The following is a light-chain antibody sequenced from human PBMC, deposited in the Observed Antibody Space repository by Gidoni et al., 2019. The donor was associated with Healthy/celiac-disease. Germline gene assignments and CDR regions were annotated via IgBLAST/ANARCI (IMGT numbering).Light chain of an antibody. CDR3: QQSYSTLCS. CDR1: QSISSY. V-gene: IGKV1-39*01. J-gene: IGKJ2*04. CDR2: AA. Sequence: DIQMTQSPSSLSASVGDRVTITCRASQSISSYLNWYQQKLGKAPKLLIYAASRFSGSGSGTDFTLTISSLQPADFATYYCQQSYSTLCSFGQGTKLEIK.